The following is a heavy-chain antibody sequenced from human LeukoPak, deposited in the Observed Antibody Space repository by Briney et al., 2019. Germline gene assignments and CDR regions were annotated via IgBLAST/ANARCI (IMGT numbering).Heavy chain of an antibody. J-gene: IGHJ4*02. CDR3: ARDQIGSYYGFDY. Sequence: ASVKVSCKASGYTFTNYAMTWVRQAPGQGPEWMGWINSNTGNPTYAQGFTGRFVFSLDTSVSTAYLQISSLKAEDTAVYYCARDQIGSYYGFDYWGQGTLVTVSS. CDR1: GYTFTNYA. D-gene: IGHD1-26*01. CDR2: INSNTGNP. V-gene: IGHV7-4-1*02.